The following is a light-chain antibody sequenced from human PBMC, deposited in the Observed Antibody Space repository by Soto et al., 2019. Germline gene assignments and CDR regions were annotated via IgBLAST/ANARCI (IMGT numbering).Light chain of an antibody. CDR2: LVS. CDR1: QSLVHNTGVTY. J-gene: IGKJ4*01. V-gene: IGKV2-28*01. Sequence: ASXSXXSSQSLVHNTGVTYLDWYVQQPGQSPQLLIYLVSNRASGVPDRFSGSGSGTDFTLKISRVEAEDVGVYYCIQSVQMPLTFGGGTKVEIK. CDR3: IQSVQMPLT.